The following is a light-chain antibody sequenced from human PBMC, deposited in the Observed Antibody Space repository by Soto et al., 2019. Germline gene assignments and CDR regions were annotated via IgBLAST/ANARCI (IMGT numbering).Light chain of an antibody. J-gene: IGLJ1*01. CDR2: DNN. CDR3: GTWDSSLSARYV. V-gene: IGLV1-51*01. CDR1: SSDIGNNY. Sequence: QSVLTQPPSVSAAPGQKVTISCSGSSSDIGNNYVSRYQQLPGTAPKLLIYDNNKRPSGIPDRFSGSKSGTSATLGITGLQTGDEADYYCGTWDSSLSARYVFGTGTKLTVL.